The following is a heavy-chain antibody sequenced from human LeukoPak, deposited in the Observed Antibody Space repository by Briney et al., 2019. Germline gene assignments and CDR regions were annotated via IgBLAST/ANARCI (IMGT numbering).Heavy chain of an antibody. CDR1: GFTFSSYS. J-gene: IGHJ6*03. Sequence: PGGSLRLSCAASGFTFSSYSMNWVRQAPGKGLEWVANIKQDGSEKYYVDSVKGRFTISRDNAKNSLYLQMNSLRAEDTAVYYCARGVRSPSAYYYYMDVWGKGTTVTVSS. V-gene: IGHV3-7*01. CDR2: IKQDGSEK. D-gene: IGHD3-22*01. CDR3: ARGVRSPSAYYYYMDV.